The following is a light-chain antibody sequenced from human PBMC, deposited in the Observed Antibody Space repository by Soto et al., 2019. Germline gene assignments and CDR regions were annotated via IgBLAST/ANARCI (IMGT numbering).Light chain of an antibody. CDR2: DAS. CDR3: QQYNSFPWT. CDR1: HYISMR. V-gene: IGKV1-5*01. Sequence: DIQMTQSPSTLSASVGDRVSFTCRPIHYISMRLGWYQQRPGKAPSLIITDASKLASGVPPRSNGSRSETEFTLTIRNLRPDDFATYYCQQYNSFPWTLGLGTKVDIK. J-gene: IGKJ1*01.